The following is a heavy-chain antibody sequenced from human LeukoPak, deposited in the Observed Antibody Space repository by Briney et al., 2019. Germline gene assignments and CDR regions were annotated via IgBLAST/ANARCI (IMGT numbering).Heavy chain of an antibody. V-gene: IGHV1-69*13. J-gene: IGHJ3*02. CDR2: IIPIFGTA. CDR3: ARDGYNNGGAFDI. CDR1: GGTFSSYA. Sequence: SVKVSCKASGGTFSSYAISWVRQAPGQGLEWMGGIIPIFGTANYAQKFQGRVTITADESTSTAYMELSSLRSEDTAVYYCARDGYNNGGAFDIWGQETMVTVSS. D-gene: IGHD5-24*01.